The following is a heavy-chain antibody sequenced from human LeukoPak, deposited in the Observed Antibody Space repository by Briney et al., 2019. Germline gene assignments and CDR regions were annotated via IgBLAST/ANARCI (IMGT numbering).Heavy chain of an antibody. CDR2: ISSSSSTI. Sequence: PGGSLRLSCAASGFTFSSYSMNWVRQAPGKGLEWVSYISSSSSTIYYADSVKGRFTISRDNAKNSLYLQMNSLRAEDTAVYYCARRTSSSSWYPGGTPHWYFDLWGRGTLVTVSS. J-gene: IGHJ2*01. CDR1: GFTFSSYS. V-gene: IGHV3-48*04. D-gene: IGHD6-13*01. CDR3: ARRTSSSSWYPGGTPHWYFDL.